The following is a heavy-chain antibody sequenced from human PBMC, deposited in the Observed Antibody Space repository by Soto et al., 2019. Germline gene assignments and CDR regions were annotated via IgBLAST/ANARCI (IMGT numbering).Heavy chain of an antibody. J-gene: IGHJ6*02. CDR1: GGTFSSYA. CDR3: AREAEAVRGVIVPDYYYGMDV. D-gene: IGHD3-10*01. Sequence: ASVKVSCKASGGTFSSYAISWVRQAPGQGLEWMGGIIPIFGTANYAQKFQGRVTITADESTSTAYMELSSLRSEDTAVYYCAREAEAVRGVIVPDYYYGMDVWGQGTTVTVS. V-gene: IGHV1-69*13. CDR2: IIPIFGTA.